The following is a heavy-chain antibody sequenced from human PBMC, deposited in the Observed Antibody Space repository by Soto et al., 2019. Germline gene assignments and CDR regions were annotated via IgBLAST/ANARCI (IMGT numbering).Heavy chain of an antibody. J-gene: IGHJ4*02. Sequence: ASVKVSGKACGYTITGYYMHWVRQAPGQGLEWMGWINPNSGGTNYAQKFQGWVTMTRDTSISTAYMELSRLRSDDTAVYYCASPSTYCSGGSCYSSSFDYWGQGTLVTVS. D-gene: IGHD2-15*01. CDR2: INPNSGGT. CDR1: GYTITGYY. CDR3: ASPSTYCSGGSCYSSSFDY. V-gene: IGHV1-2*04.